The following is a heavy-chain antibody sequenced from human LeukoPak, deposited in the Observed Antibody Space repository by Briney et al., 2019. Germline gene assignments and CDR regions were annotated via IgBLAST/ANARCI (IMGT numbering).Heavy chain of an antibody. J-gene: IGHJ3*02. V-gene: IGHV3-21*01. Sequence: GGSLRLSCAAAGFSFSSYSMNWVRQAPGKGLEWVSSISSGGTYIYYGGSVEGRFTISRDNAKNSLYLQMNSLRTEDTAVYYCARDRGQRYQPQPDVFDIWGQGTMVTVSS. CDR1: GFSFSSYS. D-gene: IGHD2-2*01. CDR3: ARDRGQRYQPQPDVFDI. CDR2: ISSGGTYI.